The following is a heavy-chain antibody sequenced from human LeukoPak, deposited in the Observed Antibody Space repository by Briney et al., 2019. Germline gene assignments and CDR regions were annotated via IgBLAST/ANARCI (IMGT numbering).Heavy chain of an antibody. V-gene: IGHV1-18*01. CDR3: ATASDDYGDYGY. D-gene: IGHD4-17*01. Sequence: ASVKVSCKASGYTFTSYGISWVRQAPGQGLEWMGWISAYNGNTNYAQKLQGRVTVTEDTSTDTAYMELSSLRSEDTAVYYCATASDDYGDYGYWGQGTLVTVSS. CDR2: ISAYNGNT. J-gene: IGHJ4*02. CDR1: GYTFTSYG.